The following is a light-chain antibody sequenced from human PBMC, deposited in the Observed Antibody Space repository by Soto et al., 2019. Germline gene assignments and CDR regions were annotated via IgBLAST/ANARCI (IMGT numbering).Light chain of an antibody. CDR2: AAS. Sequence: DIQMTQSPSSLSASLGDRVAITFLASLPISNYLALYQQKPGKIPNLLIYAASTLQAGVPSRFSGSGSGTDFTLTISSLQPEDFATYYCQQSYSTLITFGQGTRLEIK. J-gene: IGKJ5*01. V-gene: IGKV1-27*01. CDR3: QQSYSTLIT. CDR1: LPISNY.